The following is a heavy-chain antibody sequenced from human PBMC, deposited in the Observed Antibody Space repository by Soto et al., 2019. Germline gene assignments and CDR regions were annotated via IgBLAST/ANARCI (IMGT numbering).Heavy chain of an antibody. J-gene: IGHJ3*02. CDR2: IYYSGST. CDR1: GGSISSYY. V-gene: IGHV4-59*01. CDR3: ARDVFYCSSTSCYYSAFDI. Sequence: QVQLQESGPGLVKPSETLSLTCTVSGGSISSYYWSWIRQPPGKGLEWIGYIYYSGSTNYNPSLKSRFTISVDTSKNQFSLKLSSVTAADTAVYYCARDVFYCSSTSCYYSAFDIWGQGTMVTVSS. D-gene: IGHD2-2*01.